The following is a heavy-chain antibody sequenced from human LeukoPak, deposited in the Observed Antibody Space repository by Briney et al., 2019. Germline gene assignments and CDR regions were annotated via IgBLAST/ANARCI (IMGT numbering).Heavy chain of an antibody. Sequence: SETLSLTCAVSGYSISSGYYWGWIRQPPGKGLEWIGSIYHSGSTYYNPSLKSRVTISVDTSKNQFSLKLSSVTAADTAVYYCARVIRGAFDIWGQGTMITVSS. CDR2: IYHSGST. CDR1: GYSISSGYY. J-gene: IGHJ3*02. CDR3: ARVIRGAFDI. V-gene: IGHV4-38-2*01. D-gene: IGHD2/OR15-2a*01.